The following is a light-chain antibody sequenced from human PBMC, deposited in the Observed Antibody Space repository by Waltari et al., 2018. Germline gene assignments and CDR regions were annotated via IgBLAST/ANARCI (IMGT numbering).Light chain of an antibody. J-gene: IGKJ3*01. Sequence: EIVLTQSPATLSLSPGERATLSCRASQSVRGYLAWYQQKPGQAPKLLIYDASNRATGIPARFSGSGSGTDFTLTISSLEPEDFAVYYCPHLTKWPEFTLGPGTRVDVK. CDR3: PHLTKWPEFT. V-gene: IGKV3-11*01. CDR2: DAS. CDR1: QSVRGY.